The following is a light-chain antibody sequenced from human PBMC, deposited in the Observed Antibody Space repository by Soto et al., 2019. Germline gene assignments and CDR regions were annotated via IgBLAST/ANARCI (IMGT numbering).Light chain of an antibody. CDR1: SSNVGGYHY. CDR3: CSYASSTTPL. V-gene: IGLV2-14*01. J-gene: IGLJ2*01. CDR2: EVS. Sequence: QSALTRPASVSGSPGQSITISCTGSSSNVGGYHYVSWYQQYPAEAPKLVISEVSNRPSGVSNRFSGSKSGNTASLTISGLQAEDEADYYCCSYASSTTPLFGGGTKVTVL.